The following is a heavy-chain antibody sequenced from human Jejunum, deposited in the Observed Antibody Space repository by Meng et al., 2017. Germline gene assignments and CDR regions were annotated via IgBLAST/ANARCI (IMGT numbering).Heavy chain of an antibody. CDR1: GCSLAIVSHQ. D-gene: IGHD5-18*01. CDR2: IYYDGNT. V-gene: IGHV4-30-4*01. Sequence: QVQLQESGAGLVKTSQTLSLTGTVSGCSLAIVSHQWTWIRQPPGKGLEYIGYIYYDGNTNYSPSLKSRVSISIDTSKNQFSLRLNSVTAADTAVYYCAREVYLDTAMIIDSWGPGTLVTVSS. J-gene: IGHJ4*02. CDR3: AREVYLDTAMIIDS.